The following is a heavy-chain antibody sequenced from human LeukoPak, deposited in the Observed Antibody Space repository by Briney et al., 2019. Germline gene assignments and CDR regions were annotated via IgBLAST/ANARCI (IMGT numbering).Heavy chain of an antibody. J-gene: IGHJ3*02. CDR3: ASYRLAFDT. D-gene: IGHD1-26*01. CDR1: GFTVSSNS. Sequence: GGSLRLSCAASGFTVSSNSMTWVRQAPGKGLEWVSSIHGAGDTLYADSVKGRFTVSRDNSKNTVYLQMDTLRVEDTAMYYCASYRLAFDTWGLGTMVTVSS. V-gene: IGHV3-53*01. CDR2: IHGAGDT.